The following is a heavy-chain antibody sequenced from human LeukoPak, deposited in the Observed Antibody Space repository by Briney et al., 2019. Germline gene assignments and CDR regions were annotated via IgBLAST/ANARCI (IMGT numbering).Heavy chain of an antibody. D-gene: IGHD3-22*01. CDR1: GFTFSSYA. J-gene: IGHJ4*02. V-gene: IGHV3-30*04. Sequence: GGSLRPSCAASGFTFSSYAMHWVRQAPGKGLEWVAVISYDGSNKYYADSVKGRFTISRDNSKNTLYLQMNSLRAEDTAVYYCARLRGVYYYDSSGYTDYWGQGTLVTVSS. CDR2: ISYDGSNK. CDR3: ARLRGVYYYDSSGYTDY.